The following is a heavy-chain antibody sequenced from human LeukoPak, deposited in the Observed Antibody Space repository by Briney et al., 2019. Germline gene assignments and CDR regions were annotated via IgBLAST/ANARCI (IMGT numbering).Heavy chain of an antibody. J-gene: IGHJ5*02. CDR2: IYYSGST. CDR1: GGSISSGDDY. CDR3: ARGEAESQSDAWFDP. V-gene: IGHV4-30-4*08. D-gene: IGHD3-16*01. Sequence: PSETLSLTCTVSGGSISSGDDYWSWIRQPPGKGLECVGYIYYSGSTYYNPSLKSRVTISVDASKNQFSLKLSSVTAADTAVYYCARGEAESQSDAWFDPWGQGTLVTVSS.